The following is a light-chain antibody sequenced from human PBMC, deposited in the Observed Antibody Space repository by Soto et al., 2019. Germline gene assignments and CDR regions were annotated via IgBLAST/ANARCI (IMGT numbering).Light chain of an antibody. J-gene: IGKJ2*01. Sequence: EIVRTQSPATLSVSPWDGSTLSCRASHSFSSNLTWSQKTPGKAARLLIYDAFIRATGSPARFSGSGSGTEFTLTISSLQSDDLSVYYCQQYDNCPPRNTFGQGTKLEIK. CDR2: DAF. CDR1: HSFSSN. V-gene: IGKV3-15*01. CDR3: QQYDNCPPRNT.